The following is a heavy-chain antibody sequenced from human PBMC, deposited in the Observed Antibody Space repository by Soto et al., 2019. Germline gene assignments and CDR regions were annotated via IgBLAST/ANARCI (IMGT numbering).Heavy chain of an antibody. CDR1: GDSVSSNSAA. CDR2: TYYRSKWYN. D-gene: IGHD6-13*01. CDR3: ARDLSSSSWRRYNWFYP. Sequence: QVQLQQSGPGLVKPSQTLSLTCAISGDSVSSNSAAWNWIMQSPSRGLEWLGRTYYRSKWYNDYAVSVKSRITINTDTSKNQFSLQLNSVTPEDTAVYYCARDLSSSSWRRYNWFYPWGQGTLVTVSS. J-gene: IGHJ5*02. V-gene: IGHV6-1*01.